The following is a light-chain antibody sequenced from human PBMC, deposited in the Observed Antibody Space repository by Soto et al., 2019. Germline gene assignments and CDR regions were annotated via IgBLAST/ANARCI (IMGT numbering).Light chain of an antibody. Sequence: EIVMTQSPATLSVSPGERATLSCRASQSVRTNLAWYQHKPGQSPRLLIYGASNRATGFPARFSASGSGTEFTLTINGLQSEDFAVYYCQQYNDNWPTFGQGTKVDIK. CDR2: GAS. CDR3: QQYNDNWPT. CDR1: QSVRTN. V-gene: IGKV3-15*01. J-gene: IGKJ1*01.